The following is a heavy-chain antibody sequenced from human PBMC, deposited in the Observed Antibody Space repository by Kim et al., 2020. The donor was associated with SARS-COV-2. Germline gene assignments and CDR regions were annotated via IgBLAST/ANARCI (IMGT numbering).Heavy chain of an antibody. CDR1: AYTFIGYY. D-gene: IGHD1-1*01. Sequence: ASVKVSCKASAYTFIGYYLHWVRQAPGHGLEWMGWINRNNGGTNFAQNFQGRVSMTRDTSINTAFIEINGLRSDDTAVYYCATGNEIYFFNSWGQGTLVTVSS. V-gene: IGHV1-2*02. CDR2: INRNNGGT. CDR3: ATGNEIYFFNS. J-gene: IGHJ4*02.